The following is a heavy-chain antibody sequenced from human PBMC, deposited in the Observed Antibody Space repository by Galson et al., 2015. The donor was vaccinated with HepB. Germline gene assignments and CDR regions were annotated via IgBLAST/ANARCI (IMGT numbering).Heavy chain of an antibody. CDR2: IWYDGSNK. D-gene: IGHD3-10*01. CDR3: AREVEITMVRGVIIRARYYGMDV. J-gene: IGHJ6*02. V-gene: IGHV3-33*08. CDR1: GFTFSSYG. Sequence: SLRLSCAASGFTFSSYGMHWVRQAPGKGLEWVAVIWYDGSNKYYADSVKGRFTISRDNSKNTLYLQMNSLRAEDTAVYYCAREVEITMVRGVIIRARYYGMDVWGQGTTVTVSS.